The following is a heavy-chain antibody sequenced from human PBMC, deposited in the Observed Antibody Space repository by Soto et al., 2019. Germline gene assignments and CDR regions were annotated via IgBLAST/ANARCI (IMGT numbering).Heavy chain of an antibody. Sequence: QVQLQESGPGLVKPSQTLSLTCTVSGGSISSGGYYWSWIRQHPGKGLEWIGYIYYSGSTYYNPSLKSRVTISVDTSKSPFFLNLGSVTAADTAVYYCASSFGVAAAGPFDYWGQGTLVTVSS. CDR2: IYYSGST. J-gene: IGHJ4*02. CDR3: ASSFGVAAAGPFDY. V-gene: IGHV4-31*03. D-gene: IGHD6-13*01. CDR1: GGSISSGGYY.